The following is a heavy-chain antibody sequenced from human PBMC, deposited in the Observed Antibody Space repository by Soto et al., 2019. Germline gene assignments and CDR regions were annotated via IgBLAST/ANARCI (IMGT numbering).Heavy chain of an antibody. D-gene: IGHD2-15*01. CDR3: ARGRYCLTGRCFPNWFDS. CDR2: IYKSTTT. CDR1: GDSISTVDYF. V-gene: IGHV4-30-4*01. J-gene: IGHJ5*01. Sequence: QVHLLESGPGLVKPSQTLSLTCSVSGDSISTVDYFWAWIRQPPGQALEYIGYIYKSTTTYYNLSFGSRVAISLDTSKSQCSLTVTSVTAADTAVYFCARGRYCLTGRCFPNWFDSWGQGTLVTVSS.